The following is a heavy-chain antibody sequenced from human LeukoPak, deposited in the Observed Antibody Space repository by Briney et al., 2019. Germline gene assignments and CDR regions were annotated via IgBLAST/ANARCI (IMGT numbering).Heavy chain of an antibody. Sequence: SETLSLTCTVSGGSISSSSYYWGWIRQPPGEGLEWIASIYYSGSTYYNPSLKSRVTISVDTSKNQFSLKLSSVIAADTAVYYCGRGDGYNTFDYWGQGTLVTVSS. V-gene: IGHV4-39*07. CDR3: GRGDGYNTFDY. CDR1: GGSISSSSYY. D-gene: IGHD5-24*01. J-gene: IGHJ4*02. CDR2: IYYSGST.